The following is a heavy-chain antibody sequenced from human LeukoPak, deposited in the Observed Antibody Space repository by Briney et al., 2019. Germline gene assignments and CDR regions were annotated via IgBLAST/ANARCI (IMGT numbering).Heavy chain of an antibody. CDR3: ARDISTILLWFGEPHAFDI. V-gene: IGHV1-3*01. CDR1: GYTFTGYY. D-gene: IGHD3-10*01. J-gene: IGHJ3*02. Sequence: ASVKVSCKASGYTFTGYYTHWARQAPGQSLEWMGWINAANGDTKYSQNFQGRVTITRDTSASIGYMELRSLTSEDTAVYYCARDISTILLWFGEPHAFDIWGQGTMVTVS. CDR2: INAANGDT.